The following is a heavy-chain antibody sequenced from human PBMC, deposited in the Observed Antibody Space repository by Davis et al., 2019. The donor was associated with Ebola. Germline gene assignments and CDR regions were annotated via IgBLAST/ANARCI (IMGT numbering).Heavy chain of an antibody. CDR1: GYTFTSYG. Sequence: ASVKVSCKASGYTFTSYGISWVRQAPGQGLEWMGWINTNTGNPTYAQGFTGRFVFSLDTSVSTAYLQISSLKAEDTAMYYCARRPRGPGDEFDYWGQGTLVTVSS. V-gene: IGHV7-4-1*02. CDR3: ARRPRGPGDEFDY. CDR2: INTNTGNP. J-gene: IGHJ4*02. D-gene: IGHD3-10*01.